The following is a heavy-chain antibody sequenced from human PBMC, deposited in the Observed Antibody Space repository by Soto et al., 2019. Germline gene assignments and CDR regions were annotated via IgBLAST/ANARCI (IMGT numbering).Heavy chain of an antibody. CDR2: ISASGGNT. CDR1: GFIFSTFA. V-gene: IGHV3-23*01. CDR3: AKEPTSTVEGAFDL. J-gene: IGHJ3*01. Sequence: EVQLLESGGGLVQPGGSLRLSCTGSGFIFSTFAMSWVRQAPGKGLEWLSAISASGGNTYYLDSVKGRFTISRDISENTLYLQMSSLGGEDTAVYHCAKEPTSTVEGAFDLWGRGTMVTVSS. D-gene: IGHD4-17*01.